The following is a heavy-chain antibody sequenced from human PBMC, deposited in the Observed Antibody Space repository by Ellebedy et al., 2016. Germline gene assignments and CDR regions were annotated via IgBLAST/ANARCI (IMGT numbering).Heavy chain of an antibody. CDR3: AKDGRYYGSGSYENYFFDY. CDR2: ISYDGSNK. J-gene: IGHJ4*02. D-gene: IGHD3-10*01. V-gene: IGHV3-30*18. CDR1: GFSFSRYG. Sequence: RGSLRLSXAASGFSFSRYGVHWVRQAPGKGLEWVAFISYDGSNKYYADSVKGRFTISRDNSKNTLYLQMDNLRGDDTAVFHCAKDGRYYGSGSYENYFFDYWGQGTLVTVSS.